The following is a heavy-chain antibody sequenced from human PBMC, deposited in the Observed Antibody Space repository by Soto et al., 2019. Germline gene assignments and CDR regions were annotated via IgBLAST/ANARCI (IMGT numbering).Heavy chain of an antibody. CDR2: ISQTGAT. J-gene: IGHJ5*02. Sequence: QLQLQESGPGLVKPSETLSLTCAVSGGSITSGNSYSWAWIRQPPGRGLEWSGSISQTGATSYNPSLKSRVSVSLDKSKNQFSLRLSSVTAADMAVYYCARPVSPYFGTWFDPWGQGTLVTVSS. CDR1: GGSITSGNSYS. D-gene: IGHD3-10*01. V-gene: IGHV4-30-2*01. CDR3: ARPVSPYFGTWFDP.